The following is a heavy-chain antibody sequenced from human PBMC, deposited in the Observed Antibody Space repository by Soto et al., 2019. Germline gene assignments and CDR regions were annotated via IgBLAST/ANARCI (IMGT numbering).Heavy chain of an antibody. V-gene: IGHV3-21*01. CDR1: VFTFSSYS. CDR2: ISSSSSYI. J-gene: IGHJ6*02. Sequence: PGGSLRLSCASSVFTFSSYSMNCVRHSPGKGLEWVSSISSSSSYIYYADSVKGRFTISRDNAKNSLYLQMNSLRAEDTAVYYCARGAVLIRGGIHVWGQGTTLTGSS. CDR3: ARGAVLIRGGIHV. D-gene: IGHD3-22*01.